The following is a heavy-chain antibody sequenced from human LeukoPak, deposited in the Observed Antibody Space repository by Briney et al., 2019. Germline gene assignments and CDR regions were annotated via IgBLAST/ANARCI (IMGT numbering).Heavy chain of an antibody. J-gene: IGHJ4*02. CDR2: ISGGGGST. Sequence: GGSLRRTCAASGFTISTYAMSWVRQAPGKGLEWVSVISGGGGSTYYADSVKGRFTISRDTSKNTLYLQMNSLRAEDTAVYYCANNWNLDYWGQGTLVTVSS. CDR3: ANNWNLDY. D-gene: IGHD1-1*01. CDR1: GFTISTYA. V-gene: IGHV3-23*01.